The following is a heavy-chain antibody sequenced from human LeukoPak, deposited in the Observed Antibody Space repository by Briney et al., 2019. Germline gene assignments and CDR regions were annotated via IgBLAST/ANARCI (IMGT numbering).Heavy chain of an antibody. CDR3: ARLPRDYYYYMDV. Sequence: SETLSLTCAVYGGSFSGYYWSWIRQPPGKGLEWIGEINHSGSTNYNPSLKSRVTISVDTSKNQFSLELSSVTAADTAVYYCARLPRDYYYYMDVWGKGTTVTVSS. J-gene: IGHJ6*03. CDR2: INHSGST. CDR1: GGSFSGYY. V-gene: IGHV4-34*01.